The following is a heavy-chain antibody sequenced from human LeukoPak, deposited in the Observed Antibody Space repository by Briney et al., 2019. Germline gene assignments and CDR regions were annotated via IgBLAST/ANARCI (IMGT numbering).Heavy chain of an antibody. D-gene: IGHD2/OR15-2a*01. V-gene: IGHV3-30*18. CDR2: ISYDGSNK. Sequence: PGGSLRLSCAASGFTFSSYSMNWVRQAPGKGLEWVAVISYDGSNKYYADSVKGRFTISRDNSKNTLYLQMNSLRAEDTAVYYCAKSENMYGMDVWGQGTTVTVSS. CDR3: AKSENMYGMDV. J-gene: IGHJ6*02. CDR1: GFTFSSYS.